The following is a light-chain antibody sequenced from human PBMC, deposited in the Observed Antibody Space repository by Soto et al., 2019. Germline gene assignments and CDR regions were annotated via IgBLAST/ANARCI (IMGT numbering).Light chain of an antibody. CDR3: AAWDDTVRSYV. V-gene: IGLV1-47*01. CDR2: RNN. Sequence: QAVVTQPPSVSGTPGQRVTISCSGSIPNIGNNYVHWFQQLPGTAPKVLSNRNNQRPSGVPDRFSGSKSGTSASLAISGLRSEDEAEYYCAAWDDTVRSYVFGTGTKLTVL. J-gene: IGLJ1*01. CDR1: IPNIGNNY.